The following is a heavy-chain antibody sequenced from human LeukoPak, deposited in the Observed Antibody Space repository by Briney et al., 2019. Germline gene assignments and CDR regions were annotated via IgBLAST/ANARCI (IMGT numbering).Heavy chain of an antibody. D-gene: IGHD3-22*01. J-gene: IGHJ3*02. V-gene: IGHV3-48*01. CDR3: ARDADYYDSSGYYLAYDAFDI. Sequence: QAGGSLRLSCAASGFTFSSYGMNWVRQAPGKGLEWVSYISSSSSTIYYADSVKGRFTISRGNAKNSLYLQMNSLRAEDTAVYYCARDADYYDSSGYYLAYDAFDIWGQGTMVTVSS. CDR2: ISSSSSTI. CDR1: GFTFSSYG.